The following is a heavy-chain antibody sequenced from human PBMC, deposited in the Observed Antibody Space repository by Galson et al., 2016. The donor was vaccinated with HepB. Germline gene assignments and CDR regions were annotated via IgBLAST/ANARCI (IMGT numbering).Heavy chain of an antibody. Sequence: SVKVSCKASGYTFTNYGISWVRQAPGQGLEWMGWIGASNGNTRYAQKVQGRVTMTTDTSTSTAYMELRSLRSDDTAVYYCASDQRILTTLQPPGFDPWGQGALVTVSS. CDR3: ASDQRILTTLQPPGFDP. J-gene: IGHJ5*02. CDR1: GYTFTNYG. CDR2: IGASNGNT. D-gene: IGHD3-9*01. V-gene: IGHV1-18*01.